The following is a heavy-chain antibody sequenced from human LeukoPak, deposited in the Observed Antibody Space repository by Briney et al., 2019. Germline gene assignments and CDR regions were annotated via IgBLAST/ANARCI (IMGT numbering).Heavy chain of an antibody. CDR2: IYYSGTT. CDR3: ARGVRGYSSITRFDP. Sequence: SETLSLTCTVSGDSISSYYWSWIRQPPGKGLEWIGYIYYSGTTNYNSSLKSRVTISVDTSKNQFSLKLSSVTAADTAVYYCARGVRGYSSITRFDPWGQGTLVTVSS. J-gene: IGHJ5*02. CDR1: GDSISSYY. D-gene: IGHD5-18*01. V-gene: IGHV4-59*08.